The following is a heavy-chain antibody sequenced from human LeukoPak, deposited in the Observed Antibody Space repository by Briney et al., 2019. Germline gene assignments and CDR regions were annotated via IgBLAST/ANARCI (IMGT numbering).Heavy chain of an antibody. CDR1: GGSFSGYY. J-gene: IGHJ4*02. Sequence: SETLSLTCAVYGGSFSGYYWSWIRQPPGKGLEWIGVINHSGSTNYNPSLKSRVTISVDTSKNQFSLKLSSVTAADTAVYYCARYLAARVIGSRGFDYWGQGTLVTVSS. CDR2: INHSGST. D-gene: IGHD6-6*01. V-gene: IGHV4-34*01. CDR3: ARYLAARVIGSRGFDY.